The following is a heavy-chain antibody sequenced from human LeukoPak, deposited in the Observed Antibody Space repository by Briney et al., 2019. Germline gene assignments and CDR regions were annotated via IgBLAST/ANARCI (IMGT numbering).Heavy chain of an antibody. V-gene: IGHV4-59*01. D-gene: IGHD2-15*01. CDR1: GGSISSYY. CDR2: IYYSGST. J-gene: IGHJ3*02. Sequence: SETLSLTCTVSGGSISSYYWSWIRQPPGKGLEWIGYIYYSGSTNYNPSLKSRVTISVDTSKNQFSLKLSSVTAADTAVYYCARVRGGTWDAHDAFDIWGQGTMVTVSS. CDR3: ARVRGGTWDAHDAFDI.